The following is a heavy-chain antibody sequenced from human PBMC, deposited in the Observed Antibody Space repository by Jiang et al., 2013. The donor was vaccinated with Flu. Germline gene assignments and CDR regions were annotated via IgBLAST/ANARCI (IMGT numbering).Heavy chain of an antibody. CDR1: GGSISSSSYY. CDR2: IYYSGST. D-gene: IGHD6-13*01. CDR3: ARDVAAAGTTYYYGMDV. Sequence: LLKPSETLSLTCTVSGGSISSSSYYWGWIRQPPGKGLEWIGSIYYSGSTYYNPSLKSRVTISVDTSKNQFSLKLSSVTAADTAVYYCARDVAAAGTTYYYGMDVWGKGTTVTVSS. V-gene: IGHV4-39*02. J-gene: IGHJ6*04.